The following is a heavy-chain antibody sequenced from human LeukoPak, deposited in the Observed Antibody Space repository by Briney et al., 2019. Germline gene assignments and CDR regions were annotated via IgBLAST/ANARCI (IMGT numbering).Heavy chain of an antibody. V-gene: IGHV4-61*02. CDR3: ATHGGGWFDP. CDR2: IYTSGST. Sequence: KPSETLSLTCIVSGGSISSGNYYWSWIRQPAGKGLEWIGRIYTSGSTNYNPSLKSRVTMSVDTSKNQFSLKLSSVTAADTAVYYCATHGGGWFDPWGQGTLVTVSS. CDR1: GGSISSGNYY. J-gene: IGHJ5*02. D-gene: IGHD3-10*01.